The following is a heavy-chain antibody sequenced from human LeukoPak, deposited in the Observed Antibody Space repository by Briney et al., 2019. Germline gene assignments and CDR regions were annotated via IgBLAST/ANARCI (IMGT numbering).Heavy chain of an antibody. CDR1: GGSFSGYY. J-gene: IGHJ4*02. V-gene: IGHV4-34*01. CDR2: INHSGST. CDR3: ARARRSVVDTAYFDY. Sequence: SETLSLTCAVYGGSFSGYYWSWIRQPPGNGLEWIGEINHSGSTNYNPSLKSRVTISVDTSKNQFSLKLSSVTAADTAVYYCARARRSVVDTAYFDYWGQGTLVTVSS. D-gene: IGHD5-18*01.